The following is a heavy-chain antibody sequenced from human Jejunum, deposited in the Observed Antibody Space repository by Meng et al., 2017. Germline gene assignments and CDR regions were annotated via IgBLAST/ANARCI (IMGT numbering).Heavy chain of an antibody. CDR3: ARDHWGSLDY. J-gene: IGHJ4*02. V-gene: IGHV4-61*08. D-gene: IGHD7-27*01. CDR1: GGSVSSSGYQ. CDR2: SST. Sequence: QVQRQESSPGRVRPSETLSLGCAVSGGSVSSSGYQWGWIRQPPGKGLEWIGYSSTNYNPSLKSRVTISVDTSKNQFSLKLTSVTAADTAVYYCARDHWGSLDYWGQGVLVTVSS.